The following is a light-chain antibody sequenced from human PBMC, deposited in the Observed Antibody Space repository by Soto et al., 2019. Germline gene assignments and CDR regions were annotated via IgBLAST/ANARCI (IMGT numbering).Light chain of an antibody. CDR2: QVT. V-gene: IGLV2-14*01. J-gene: IGLJ2*01. CDR3: TSYTAFSTDIL. CDR1: SSDVGNYNF. Sequence: QSVLTQPASVSGSPGQSITISCTGTSSDVGNYNFVSWYQHHAGTAPKLIIYQVTNRPSGVSDRFSGSKSGDTASLTISGLQAEDEADSYCTSYTAFSTDILFGGGTKLTVL.